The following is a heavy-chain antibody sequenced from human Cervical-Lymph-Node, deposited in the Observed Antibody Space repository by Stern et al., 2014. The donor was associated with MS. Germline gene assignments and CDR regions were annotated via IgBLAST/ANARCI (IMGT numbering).Heavy chain of an antibody. CDR3: ATPLTRYDSSGFDY. CDR2: FAPEDGET. CDR1: GYTLTELS. D-gene: IGHD3-22*01. J-gene: IGHJ4*02. Sequence: VQLVQSGAEVKKPGASVKVSCKVSGYTLTELSMHWVRQAPGKGLEWMGGFAPEDGETIYAQKFQGIVTMTEDTSTDTAYMELSSLRSEDTAVYYCATPLTRYDSSGFDYWGQGTLVTVSS. V-gene: IGHV1-24*01.